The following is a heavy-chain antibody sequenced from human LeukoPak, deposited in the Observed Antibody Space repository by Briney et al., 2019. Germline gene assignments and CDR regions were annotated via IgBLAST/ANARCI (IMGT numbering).Heavy chain of an antibody. D-gene: IGHD4-17*01. V-gene: IGHV4-34*01. CDR1: GGSFSGYY. CDR3: ARGRVPGDYFDYGDYHWFDP. J-gene: IGHJ5*02. Sequence: SETLSLTCAVYGGSFSGYYWSWIRQPPGKGLEWIGEINHSGSTNYNPSLKSRVTISVDTSKNQFSLKLSSVTAADTAVYYCARGRVPGDYFDYGDYHWFDPWGQGTLVTVSS. CDR2: INHSGST.